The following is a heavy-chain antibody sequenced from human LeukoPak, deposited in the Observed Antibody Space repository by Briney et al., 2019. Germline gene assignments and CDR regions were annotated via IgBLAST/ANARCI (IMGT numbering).Heavy chain of an antibody. D-gene: IGHD5-24*01. J-gene: IGHJ4*02. CDR2: ISYDGSNK. Sequence: GGSLRLSCAASGFTFSSYCMHWVRQSPGKGLECVAFISYDGSNKYYADSVKGRFTISRDNSKNTLYLQMNSLRAEDTAVYYCAKTVVEMATTYYFDYWGQGTLVTVSS. V-gene: IGHV3-30*18. CDR3: AKTVVEMATTYYFDY. CDR1: GFTFSSYC.